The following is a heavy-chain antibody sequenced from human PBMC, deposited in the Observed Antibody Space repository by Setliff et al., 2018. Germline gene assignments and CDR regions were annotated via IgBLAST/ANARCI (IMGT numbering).Heavy chain of an antibody. Sequence: PSETLSLTCAVYGGSFSGYYWSWIRQPPGKGLEWIGEINHSGSTNYNPSLKSRFSISRDNAKNSLYLQMNSLRAEDTAVYYCARDPHFDSWGQGTLVTVSS. CDR1: GGSFSGYY. V-gene: IGHV4-34*01. J-gene: IGHJ4*02. CDR3: ARDPHFDS. CDR2: INHSGST.